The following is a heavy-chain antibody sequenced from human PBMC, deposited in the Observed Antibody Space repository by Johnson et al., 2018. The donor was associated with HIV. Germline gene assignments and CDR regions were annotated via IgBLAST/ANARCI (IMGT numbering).Heavy chain of an antibody. CDR2: IRYDGSNK. V-gene: IGHV3-30*02. CDR3: ANNMWGFRYSGYDRDAFDI. Sequence: VQLVESGGGVVQPGGSLRLSCAASGSTFSNYGMHWVRQAPGKGLERVAFIRYDGSNKYYADFVKGGFTTSRENSKNTLCLQMNSLRTEYTAVYYCANNMWGFRYSGYDRDAFDIWGQGTMVTVSS. D-gene: IGHD5-12*01. CDR1: GSTFSNYG. J-gene: IGHJ3*02.